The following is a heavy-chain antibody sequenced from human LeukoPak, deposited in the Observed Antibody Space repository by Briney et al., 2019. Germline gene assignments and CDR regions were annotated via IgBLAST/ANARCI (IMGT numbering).Heavy chain of an antibody. J-gene: IGHJ4*02. CDR1: GGSISSSSFY. V-gene: IGHV4-39*01. CDR3: GCIATVEIYFDY. D-gene: IGHD5-24*01. CDR2: VYYSGST. Sequence: SETLSLTCTVSGGSISSSSFYWGWIRQPPGKGLEWIGNVYYSGSTYYNPSLKSRVTISVDTSKNQFSLKLTSVTAADSAVYYCGCIATVEIYFDYWGQGTLVTVSS.